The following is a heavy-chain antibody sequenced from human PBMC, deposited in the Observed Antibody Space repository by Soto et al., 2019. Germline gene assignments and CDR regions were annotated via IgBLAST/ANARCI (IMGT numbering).Heavy chain of an antibody. CDR3: ARTAPAGLPHSNWFDP. J-gene: IGHJ5*02. Sequence: QVQLVQSGAEVKKPGASVKVSCKASGYTFTSYGISWVRQAPGQGLEWMGWISAYNGNTNYAQKLQGRVTMTIDTSTSRAYMELRSLRSDDTAVYYCARTAPAGLPHSNWFDPWGQGTLVTVSS. V-gene: IGHV1-18*01. D-gene: IGHD6-13*01. CDR1: GYTFTSYG. CDR2: ISAYNGNT.